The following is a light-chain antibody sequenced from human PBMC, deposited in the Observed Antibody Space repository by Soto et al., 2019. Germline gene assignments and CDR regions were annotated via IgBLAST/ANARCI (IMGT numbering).Light chain of an antibody. CDR1: SSNIGAGYD. CDR2: GNT. V-gene: IGLV1-40*01. J-gene: IGLJ2*01. CDR3: QSYDISLTGSVV. Sequence: QSVLTQPPSVSGAPGQRVTISCTGSSSNIGAGYDVYWYQQLPGTAPKLLIYGNTNRPSGVPDRFSCSKSATSASLAITGLQAEDEADYYCQSYDISLTGSVVFGGGTKVTVL.